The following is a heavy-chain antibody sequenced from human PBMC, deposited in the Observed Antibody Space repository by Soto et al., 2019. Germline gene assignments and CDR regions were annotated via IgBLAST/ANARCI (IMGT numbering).Heavy chain of an antibody. CDR1: GFIFSNYE. V-gene: IGHV3-48*03. D-gene: IGHD3-22*01. Sequence: GGSLRLSCAASGFIFSNYEMNWVRQAPGKGLEWVSFISGGSRTIYYADSVKGRFTISRDDAKNSLYLQMNSLRAEDTAVYYCARDDYESRGSCSDYWGQGTLVTVSS. CDR3: ARDDYESRGSCSDY. CDR2: ISGGSRTI. J-gene: IGHJ4*02.